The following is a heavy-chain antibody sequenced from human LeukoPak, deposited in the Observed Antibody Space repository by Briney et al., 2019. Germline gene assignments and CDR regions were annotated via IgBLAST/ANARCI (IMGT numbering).Heavy chain of an antibody. CDR3: ARERIYCSSTSCYKATWFDP. J-gene: IGHJ5*02. CDR1: GGSISSGSYY. D-gene: IGHD2-2*02. Sequence: PSETLSLTCTVSGGSISSGSYYWSWIRQPAGKGLEWIGRIYTSGSTNYNPSLKSRVTISVDTSKNQFSLKLSSVTAADTAVYYCARERIYCSSTSCYKATWFDPGAREPRSKSPQ. V-gene: IGHV4-61*02. CDR2: IYTSGST.